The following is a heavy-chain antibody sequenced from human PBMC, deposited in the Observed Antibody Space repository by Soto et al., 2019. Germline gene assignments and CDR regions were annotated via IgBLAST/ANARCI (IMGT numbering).Heavy chain of an antibody. J-gene: IGHJ6*02. D-gene: IGHD3-10*01. CDR3: AKDGIMVRGVPRYYYYGMDV. CDR2: ISYDGSNK. Sequence: PGGSLRLSCAASGFTFSSYGMHWVRQAPGKGLEWVAVISYDGSNKYYADSVKGRFTISRDNSKNTLYLQMNSLRAEDTAVYYCAKDGIMVRGVPRYYYYGMDVWGQGTTVTVSS. CDR1: GFTFSSYG. V-gene: IGHV3-30*18.